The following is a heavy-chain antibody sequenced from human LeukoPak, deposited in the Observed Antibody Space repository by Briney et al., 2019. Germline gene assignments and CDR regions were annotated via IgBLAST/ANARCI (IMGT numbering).Heavy chain of an antibody. CDR3: ATLTGTTFGWYYFDY. V-gene: IGHV3-66*01. J-gene: IGHJ4*02. D-gene: IGHD1-7*01. CDR2: LYSGGTT. CDR1: GFTVSSNY. Sequence: GGSLRLSCAASGFTVSSNYMTWVRQAPGKGLEWVSVLYSGGTTYYADSVKGRFTISRDNSKNTLYLQMNSLRAEDTAVYYCATLTGTTFGWYYFDYWGQGTLSPSPQ.